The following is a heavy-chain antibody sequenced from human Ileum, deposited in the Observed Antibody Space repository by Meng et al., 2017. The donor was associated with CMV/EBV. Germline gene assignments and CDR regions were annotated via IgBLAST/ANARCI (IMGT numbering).Heavy chain of an antibody. J-gene: IGHJ4*02. CDR1: GFSFISYA. CDR3: ARDDAWAFDY. V-gene: IGHV3-21*03. Sequence: DVRLVESGRCLCSPGGALILSCAASGFSFISYAMNWVRQAPGKGLEWISYFSRTGAIAYADSVKGRFTISRDNAKNSLYLQMNSLRAEDTAVYYCARDDAWAFDYWGQGTLVTVSS. CDR2: FSRTGAI. D-gene: IGHD2-2*01.